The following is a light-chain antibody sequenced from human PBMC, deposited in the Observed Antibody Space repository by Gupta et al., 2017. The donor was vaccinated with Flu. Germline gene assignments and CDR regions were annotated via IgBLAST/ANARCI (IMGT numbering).Light chain of an antibody. V-gene: IGKV4-1*01. CDR1: QSGLYSSNNKNY. CDR3: QQDDSTPRI. Sequence: DIVMTQPSHSLPVSLGERATINCKTIQSGLYSSNNKNYSAWYQQNAGQPPKLLICWASTRDSRVPDRISSRGSAAYITLTISMQPADDVAVYCCQQDDSTPRIFGQGTKLEIK. CDR2: WAS. J-gene: IGKJ2*02.